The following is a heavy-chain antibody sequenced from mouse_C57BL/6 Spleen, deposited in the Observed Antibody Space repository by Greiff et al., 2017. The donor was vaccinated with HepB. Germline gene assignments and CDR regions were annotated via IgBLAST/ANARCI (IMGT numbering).Heavy chain of an antibody. CDR2: IDPSDSYT. V-gene: IGHV1-50*01. CDR3: ARKALYDGYYEFAY. J-gene: IGHJ3*01. CDR1: GYTFTSYW. Sequence: QVQLQHPGAELVKPGASVKLSCKASGYTFTSYWMQWVKQRPGQGLEWIGEIDPSDSYTNYNQKFRGKATLTVDTSSSTAYMQLSSLTSEDSAVYYCARKALYDGYYEFAYWGQGTLVTVSA. D-gene: IGHD2-3*01.